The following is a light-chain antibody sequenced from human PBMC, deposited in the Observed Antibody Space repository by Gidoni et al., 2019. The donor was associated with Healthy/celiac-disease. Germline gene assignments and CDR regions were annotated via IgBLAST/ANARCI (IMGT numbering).Light chain of an antibody. CDR3: QQYDNPPT. Sequence: DIQMTQSPSSLSASVGDRVTITCQAIQDISKYITWYQQKPGKAPKLLIYDASNLETGVPSRFSGSGSGTDFTFTISSLQPEDIATYYCQQYDNPPTFGQGTRLEIK. J-gene: IGKJ5*01. CDR2: DAS. CDR1: QDISKY. V-gene: IGKV1-33*01.